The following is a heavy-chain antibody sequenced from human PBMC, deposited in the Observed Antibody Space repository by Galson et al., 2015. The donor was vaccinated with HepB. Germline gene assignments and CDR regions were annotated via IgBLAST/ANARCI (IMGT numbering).Heavy chain of an antibody. V-gene: IGHV4-34*01. J-gene: IGHJ4*02. CDR2: INHSGST. D-gene: IGHD3-10*01. CDR1: GGSFSGYY. Sequence: ETLSLTCAVYGGSFSGYYWSWIRQPPGKGLEWIGEINHSGSTNYNPSLKSRVTISVDTSKNQFSLKLSSVTAADTAVYYCARGVVRGVLYYFDYWGQGTLVTVSS. CDR3: ARGVVRGVLYYFDY.